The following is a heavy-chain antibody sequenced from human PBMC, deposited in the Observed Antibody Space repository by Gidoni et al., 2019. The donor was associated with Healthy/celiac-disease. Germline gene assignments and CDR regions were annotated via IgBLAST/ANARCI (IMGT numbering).Heavy chain of an antibody. J-gene: IGHJ5*02. CDR1: GGSSSSSSYY. CDR2: IYYSGST. CDR3: ARDLKEIAAAGSFAWFDP. Sequence: QLQLQESGPGLVQPSETLSLTCTVAGGSSSSSSYYWGWIRQPPGKGLEWIGSIYYSGSTYYNPSLKSRVTISVDTSKNQFSLKLSSVTAADTAVYYCARDLKEIAAAGSFAWFDPWGQGTLVTVSS. V-gene: IGHV4-39*07. D-gene: IGHD6-13*01.